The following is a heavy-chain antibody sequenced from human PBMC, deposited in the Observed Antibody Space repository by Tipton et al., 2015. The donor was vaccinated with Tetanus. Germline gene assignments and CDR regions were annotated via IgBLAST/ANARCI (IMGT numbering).Heavy chain of an antibody. CDR1: GFTLSDYY. Sequence: GSLRLSCAASGFTLSDYYMSWIRQAPGKGLEWLSYISSSGATINYADSVKGRFIISRDNAKNTLYLQVNSLRADDTAVYYCAREGFVSGWRGMDVWGQGTTVTVSS. CDR2: ISSSGATI. J-gene: IGHJ6*02. D-gene: IGHD6-19*01. CDR3: AREGFVSGWRGMDV. V-gene: IGHV3-11*04.